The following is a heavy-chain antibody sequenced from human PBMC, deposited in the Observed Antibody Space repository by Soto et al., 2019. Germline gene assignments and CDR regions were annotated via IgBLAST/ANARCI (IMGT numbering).Heavy chain of an antibody. Sequence: VQLVESGGGLVQPGRSLRLSCAASGFTFDDYAMHWVRQAPGKGLEWVSGISWNSGSIGYADSVKGRFTISRDNAKNSLYLQMNSLRAEDTALYYCAKDISPLYYYGSGSYLTLFDYWGQGTLVTVSS. CDR2: ISWNSGSI. CDR3: AKDISPLYYYGSGSYLTLFDY. V-gene: IGHV3-9*01. CDR1: GFTFDDYA. D-gene: IGHD3-10*01. J-gene: IGHJ4*02.